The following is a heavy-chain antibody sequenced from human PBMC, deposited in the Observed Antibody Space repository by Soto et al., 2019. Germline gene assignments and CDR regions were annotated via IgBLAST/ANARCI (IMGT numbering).Heavy chain of an antibody. J-gene: IGHJ6*02. CDR3: AKGDVFILAV. V-gene: IGHV3-53*02. D-gene: IGHD1-26*01. CDR1: GFTVHSNY. Sequence: EAQVLATGGGLIQPGGSLRLSCAASGFTVHSNYMSWVRQAPGEGLQWVSITNTGGTTYYADSVKGRFTVSRDNSKNTLYLQMNSLRAEDTAVYYCAKGDVFILAVWGQGTTVSVSS. CDR2: TNTGGTT.